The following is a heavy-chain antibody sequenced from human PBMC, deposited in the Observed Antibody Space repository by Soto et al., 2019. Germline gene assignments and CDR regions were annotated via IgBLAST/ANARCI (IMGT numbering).Heavy chain of an antibody. CDR2: ISSSSSYI. CDR1: GFTFSSYS. D-gene: IGHD3-10*01. J-gene: IGHJ5*02. CDR3: ARDLRCLLYNWFDP. V-gene: IGHV3-21*01. Sequence: EVQLVESGGGLVKPGGSLRLSCAASGFTFSSYSMNWVRQAPGKGLEWVSSISSSSSYIYYADSVKGRFTISRDNAKNSLYLQINSLRADVTAVDYCARDLRCLLYNWFDPWGQGTLVTVSS.